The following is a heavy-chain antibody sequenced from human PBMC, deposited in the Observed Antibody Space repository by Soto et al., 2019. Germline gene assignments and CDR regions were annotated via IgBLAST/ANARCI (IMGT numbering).Heavy chain of an antibody. Sequence: GGSLRLSCAASGFTFSDYYMSWIRQAPGKGLEWVSYISSSGSTIYYADSVKGRFTISRDNAKNSLYLQMNSLRAEDTAVYYCARTPSDYSSSWIHFDYWGQGTLVTVSS. V-gene: IGHV3-11*01. CDR2: ISSSGSTI. CDR1: GFTFSDYY. D-gene: IGHD6-13*01. CDR3: ARTPSDYSSSWIHFDY. J-gene: IGHJ4*02.